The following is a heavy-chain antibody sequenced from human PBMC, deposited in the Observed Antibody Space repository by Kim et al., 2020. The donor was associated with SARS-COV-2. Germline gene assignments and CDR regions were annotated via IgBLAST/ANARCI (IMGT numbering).Heavy chain of an antibody. CDR1: GFTFSNYG. CDR2: ISGSGGIT. CDR3: ANDRRELLTRPTFDY. D-gene: IGHD3-10*01. Sequence: GGSLRLSCEVSGFTFSNYGMSWVRQAPGKGLEWVSAISGSGGITYYADSVKGRFTISRDNSKNTLYLQMNSLRAEDTAVYYCANDRRELLTRPTFDYWGQGILVTVSS. J-gene: IGHJ4*02. V-gene: IGHV3-23*01.